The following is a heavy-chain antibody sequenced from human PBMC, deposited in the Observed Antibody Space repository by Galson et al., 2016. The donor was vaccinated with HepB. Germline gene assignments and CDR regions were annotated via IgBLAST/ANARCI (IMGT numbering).Heavy chain of an antibody. D-gene: IGHD3-10*01. J-gene: IGHJ4*02. CDR2: IIPMFGTA. Sequence: SVKVSCKASGGTFSSYAISWVRQAPGQGLEWMGGIIPMFGTANYAQKFQGRVTITADESASTAYMELSSLRSVDTAVYYCARDGRPPYGSGTLGAFDYWGQGTLVTVSS. CDR3: ARDGRPPYGSGTLGAFDY. CDR1: GGTFSSYA. V-gene: IGHV1-69*13.